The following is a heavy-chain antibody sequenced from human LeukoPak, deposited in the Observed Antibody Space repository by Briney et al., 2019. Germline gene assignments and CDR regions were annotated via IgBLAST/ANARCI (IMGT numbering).Heavy chain of an antibody. D-gene: IGHD6-13*01. CDR1: GGTFSSYA. CDR3: ARDVAAGRYNWFDP. J-gene: IGHJ5*02. CDR2: IIPIFGTA. V-gene: IGHV1-69*05. Sequence: SVKVSCKASGGTFSSYAISWVRQAPGQGLEWMGGIIPIFGTANYAQKFQGRVTITTDESTSTAYMELSSLRSEDTAVYYCARDVAAGRYNWFDPWGQGTLVTVSS.